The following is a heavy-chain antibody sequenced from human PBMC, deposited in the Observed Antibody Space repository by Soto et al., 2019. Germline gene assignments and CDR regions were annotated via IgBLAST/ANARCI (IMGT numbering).Heavy chain of an antibody. J-gene: IGHJ5*02. Sequence: ASVKVSCKASGYTFTSYGISWVRQAPGQGLEWMGWISAYNGNTNYAQKLQGRVTMTTDTSTSTAYMELSSLRSEDTAVYYCARGDVLYISSQRATTGAYNWCDPWGKGTLVTVS. CDR1: GYTFTSYG. V-gene: IGHV1-18*01. CDR3: ARGDVLYISSQRATTGAYNWCDP. D-gene: IGHD6-13*01. CDR2: ISAYNGNT.